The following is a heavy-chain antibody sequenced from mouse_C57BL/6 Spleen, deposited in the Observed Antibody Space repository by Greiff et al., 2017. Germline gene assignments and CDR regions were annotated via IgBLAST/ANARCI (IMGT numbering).Heavy chain of an antibody. Sequence: EVQLVESGPGMVKPSQSLSLTCTVTGYSITSGYDWHWIRHFPGNKLEWMGYISYSGSTNYNPSLKSRISITHDTSKNHLFLKLNSVTTEDTATYYCARDYGNYVRFAYWGQGTLVTVSA. CDR1: GYSITSGYD. V-gene: IGHV3-1*01. CDR2: ISYSGST. J-gene: IGHJ3*01. D-gene: IGHD2-1*01. CDR3: ARDYGNYVRFAY.